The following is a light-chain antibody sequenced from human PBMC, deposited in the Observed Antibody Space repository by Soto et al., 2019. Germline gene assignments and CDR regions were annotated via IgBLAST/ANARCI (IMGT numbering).Light chain of an antibody. CDR1: QTISTS. V-gene: IGKV3-20*01. CDR3: QHYGRSPIT. Sequence: IVFTQSPATLSFSPGERATLSFTASQTISTSLAWYQQKPGQTPRLLIYGASSRATGIPDRFSGSGSATDFTLTISRLEPEDFALYYCQHYGRSPITFGQGTRLEIK. CDR2: GAS. J-gene: IGKJ5*01.